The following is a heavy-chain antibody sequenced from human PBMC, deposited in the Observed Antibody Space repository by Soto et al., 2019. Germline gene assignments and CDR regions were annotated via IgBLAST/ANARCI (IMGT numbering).Heavy chain of an antibody. J-gene: IGHJ6*03. CDR2: FDPEDGET. CDR1: GYTLTELS. D-gene: IGHD3-10*01. Sequence: QVQLVQSGAEVKKPGASVKVSCKVSGYTLTELSMHWVRQAPGKGLEWMGGFDPEDGETIYAQKFQGRVTMTEDTSTDTAYMELSSLRSEDTAVYYCATGGEVVRGVIMDYYYYMDVWGKGTTVTVSS. CDR3: ATGGEVVRGVIMDYYYYMDV. V-gene: IGHV1-24*01.